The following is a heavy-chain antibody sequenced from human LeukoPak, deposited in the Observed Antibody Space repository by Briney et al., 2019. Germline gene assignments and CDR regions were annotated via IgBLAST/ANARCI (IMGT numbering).Heavy chain of an antibody. V-gene: IGHV3-15*01. J-gene: IGHJ4*02. CDR1: GFTFSDAW. Sequence: PGGSLRLSCAASGFTFSDAWMSWVRQAPGKGLEWVARIKSKTDGGTTDYAASVKGRFTISRDDSKNTLCLQMNSLKSEDTGVYYCTTAKVGFWGQGTLVTVSS. D-gene: IGHD1-26*01. CDR3: TTAKVGF. CDR2: IKSKTDGGTT.